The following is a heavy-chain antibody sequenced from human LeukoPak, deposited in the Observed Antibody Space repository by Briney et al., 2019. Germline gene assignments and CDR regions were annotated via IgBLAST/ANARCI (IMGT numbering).Heavy chain of an antibody. J-gene: IGHJ4*02. V-gene: IGHV5-51*01. CDR1: GYTFTSYW. D-gene: IGHD4-17*01. Sequence: GESLKISCKGAGYTFTSYWIGWVRQMPGKGLVWMGIIYPGDSDTRYSPSFQGQVTISADKSISTAYLQWSSLKASDTAMYYCARLKEGTVTHNDYWGRGTLVTVSS. CDR3: ARLKEGTVTHNDY. CDR2: IYPGDSDT.